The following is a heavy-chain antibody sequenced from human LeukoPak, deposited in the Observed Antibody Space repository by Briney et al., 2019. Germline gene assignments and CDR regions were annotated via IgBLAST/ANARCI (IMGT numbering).Heavy chain of an antibody. V-gene: IGHV3-74*01. J-gene: IGHJ4*02. CDR3: ARGRPHGNDY. CDR1: GFMFSSNW. Sequence: GGSLRLSCAASGFMFSSNWMSWVRQAPGKGLVWVSRIASDGSSTTYADSVKGRFSISRDNAKNTLYLQMNSLRVEDTAVYYCARGRPHGNDYWGQGTLVTVSS. CDR2: IASDGSST. D-gene: IGHD4-23*01.